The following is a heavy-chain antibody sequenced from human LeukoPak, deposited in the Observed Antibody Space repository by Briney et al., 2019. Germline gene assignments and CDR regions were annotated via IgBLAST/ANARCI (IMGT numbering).Heavy chain of an antibody. V-gene: IGHV3-30-3*01. CDR3: DPHDSSSHF. Sequence: PGRSLGLSCAASGFTFSIYAMHWVRQAPGRGLEWVAFISSDGGNRYYTDSVKGRFTISRDNSRNTLYLQMNSLRDEDTAVYYCDPHDSSSHFWGQGTLVTVSS. CDR1: GFTFSIYA. J-gene: IGHJ4*02. CDR2: ISSDGGNR. D-gene: IGHD6-6*01.